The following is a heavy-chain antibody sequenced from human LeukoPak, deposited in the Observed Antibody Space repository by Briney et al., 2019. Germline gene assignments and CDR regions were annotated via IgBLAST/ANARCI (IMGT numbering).Heavy chain of an antibody. V-gene: IGHV3-23*01. D-gene: IGHD3-10*01. J-gene: IGHJ4*02. CDR3: AKVRSGSYLEGSDY. CDR1: GFTFDDYA. CDR2: ISGSGGST. Sequence: GGSLRLSCAASGFTFDDYAMHWVRQAPGKGLEWVSGISGSGGSTYYADSVKGRFTISRDNSKNTLYLQMNSLRAEDTAVYYCAKVRSGSYLEGSDYWGQGTLVTVSS.